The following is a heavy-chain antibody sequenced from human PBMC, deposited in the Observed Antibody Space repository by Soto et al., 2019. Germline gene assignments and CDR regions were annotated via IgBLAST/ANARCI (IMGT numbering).Heavy chain of an antibody. CDR2: ISGSGGST. CDR3: AKDFEYSSSWALDY. CDR1: GFTFSSYA. V-gene: IGHV3-23*01. Sequence: EVQLLESGGGLVQPGGSLRLSCAASGFTFSSYAMSWVRQAPGEGLEWVSAISGSGGSTYYADSVKGRFTISRDNSKNTLYLQMNSLRAEDTAVYYCAKDFEYSSSWALDYWGQGTLVTVSS. D-gene: IGHD6-6*01. J-gene: IGHJ4*02.